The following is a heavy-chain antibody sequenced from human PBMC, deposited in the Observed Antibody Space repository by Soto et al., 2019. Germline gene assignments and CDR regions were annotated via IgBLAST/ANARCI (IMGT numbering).Heavy chain of an antibody. D-gene: IGHD2-21*01. V-gene: IGHV3-23*01. Sequence: GGSLRLSCVVSGFTFNNYAMTWVRQAPGKGLEWVSAISGFGANTYYADSMKGRFTISRDNSKNTLYLQMNSLRAEYTALYYCAKDLWSGPIDAFDIWGQGTVVTVSS. CDR1: GFTFNNYA. CDR3: AKDLWSGPIDAFDI. CDR2: ISGFGANT. J-gene: IGHJ3*02.